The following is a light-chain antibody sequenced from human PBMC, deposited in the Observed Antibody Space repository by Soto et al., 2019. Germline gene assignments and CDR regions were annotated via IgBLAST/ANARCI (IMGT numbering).Light chain of an antibody. J-gene: IGKJ1*01. CDR1: QSVSNNY. CDR2: GAS. CDR3: QQYGSSPWT. Sequence: EIVLTQSPGTLSLSPGERATLSCRASQSVSNNYLGWYQQKPGQAPRLLIYGASRRATGIPDRFSGSGSGTDFTLTISRLEPEDFAVYYCQQYGSSPWTFGQGTKVEIK. V-gene: IGKV3-20*01.